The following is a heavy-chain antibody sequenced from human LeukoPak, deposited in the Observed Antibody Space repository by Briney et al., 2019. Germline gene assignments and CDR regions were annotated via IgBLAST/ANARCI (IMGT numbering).Heavy chain of an antibody. CDR3: ARVGELRTFDY. V-gene: IGHV1-69*04. CDR2: IIPILGIA. CDR1: GGTFSSYA. J-gene: IGHJ4*02. Sequence: SVKVSCKASGGTFSSYAISWVRQAPGQGLEWMGRIIPILGIANYAQKFQGRVTITADKSTSTAYMELSSLRSEDTTVYYCARVGELRTFDYWGQGTLVTVSS. D-gene: IGHD4-23*01.